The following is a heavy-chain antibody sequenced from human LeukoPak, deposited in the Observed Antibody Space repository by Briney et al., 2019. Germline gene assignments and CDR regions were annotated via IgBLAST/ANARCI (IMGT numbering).Heavy chain of an antibody. V-gene: IGHV4-31*03. CDR2: ISYSGST. D-gene: IGHD5-24*01. CDR3: ARDVGRDGFNLRNWFDP. J-gene: IGHJ5*02. Sequence: SETLSLTCTVSGGSINNGTYYWSWIRQHPGKGLEWIWYISYSGSTYYNPSLKSRLTISVDTSKNQFSLKLTSVTAADTAVYYCARDVGRDGFNLRNWFDPWGQGTLVSVSS. CDR1: GGSINNGTYY.